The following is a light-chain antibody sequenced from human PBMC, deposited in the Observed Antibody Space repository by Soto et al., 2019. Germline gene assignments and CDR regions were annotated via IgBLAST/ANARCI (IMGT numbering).Light chain of an antibody. J-gene: IGKJ2*01. Sequence: EIVMTQSPATLSVSPGERATLSCRASQSLSSNLAWYQQKPGQAPRLLIYGASTRATGIPARFSGSGSGTEFTLTISSLQSEDFAVYYCQQYNNLPPYTFGQGTKLEIK. CDR1: QSLSSN. CDR3: QQYNNLPPYT. CDR2: GAS. V-gene: IGKV3-15*01.